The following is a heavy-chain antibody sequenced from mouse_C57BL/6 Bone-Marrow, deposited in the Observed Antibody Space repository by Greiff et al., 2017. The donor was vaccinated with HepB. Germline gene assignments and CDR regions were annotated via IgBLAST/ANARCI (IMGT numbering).Heavy chain of an antibody. CDR3: TRSRGRITTVVATRGFAY. CDR2: IYPGNSDT. Sequence: DVKLVESGTVLARPGASVKMSCKTSGYTFTSYWMHWVKQRPGQGLEWIGAIYPGNSDTSYNQKFKGKAKLTAVTSASTAYMEHSSLTNEDSAVYYCTRSRGRITTVVATRGFAYWGQGTLVTVSA. CDR1: GYTFTSYW. J-gene: IGHJ3*01. V-gene: IGHV1-5*01. D-gene: IGHD1-1*01.